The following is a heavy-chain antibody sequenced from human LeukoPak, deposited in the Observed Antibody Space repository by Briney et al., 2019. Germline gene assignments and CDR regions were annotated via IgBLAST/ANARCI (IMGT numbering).Heavy chain of an antibody. CDR1: GFTFRNYW. Sequence: GGSLRLSCAASGFTFRNYWMNWVRQAPGKGLVWVSRINSDGSTTNYADSVKGRFTISRDNAKNTVFLQMKSLRAEDTAVYYCTRLDSGAWCPSDYWGQGTLVTVSS. D-gene: IGHD6-19*01. J-gene: IGHJ4*02. CDR3: TRLDSGAWCPSDY. CDR2: INSDGSTT. V-gene: IGHV3-74*01.